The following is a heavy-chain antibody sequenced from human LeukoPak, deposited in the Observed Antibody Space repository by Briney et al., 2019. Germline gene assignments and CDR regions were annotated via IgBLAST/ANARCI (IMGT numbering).Heavy chain of an antibody. CDR2: INHSGST. J-gene: IGHJ6*03. V-gene: IGHV4-34*01. D-gene: IGHD4-17*01. Sequence: SETLSLTCAVYGGSFSGYYWSWIRQPPGKGLEWIGEINHSGSTNYNPSLKSRVTISVDTSKNQFSLKLSSVTAADTAVYYCARLPVTSEGYYYYMDVWGKGTTVTVSS. CDR3: ARLPVTSEGYYYYMDV. CDR1: GGSFSGYY.